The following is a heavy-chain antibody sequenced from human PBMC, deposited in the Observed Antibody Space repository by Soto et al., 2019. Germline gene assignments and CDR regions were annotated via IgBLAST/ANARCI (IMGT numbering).Heavy chain of an antibody. J-gene: IGHJ5*02. V-gene: IGHV4-59*01. CDR2: IYYSGST. CDR1: GGSFSGYY. D-gene: IGHD6-13*01. Sequence: LSLTCAVYGGSFSGYYWSWIRQPPGKGLEWIGYIYYSGSTNYNPSLKSRVTISVDTSKNQFSLKLSSVTAADTAVYYCASRRARSDSSSWYWFDPWGQGTLVTVSS. CDR3: ASRRARSDSSSWYWFDP.